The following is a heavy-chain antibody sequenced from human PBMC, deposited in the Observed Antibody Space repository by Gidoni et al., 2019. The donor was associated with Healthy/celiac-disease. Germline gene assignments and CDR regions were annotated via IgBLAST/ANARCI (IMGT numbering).Heavy chain of an antibody. V-gene: IGHV3-49*03. Sequence: EVQLVASGGGLVQPGRSLRLSCTASGFTFGDHAMSWFRQAPGKGLEWVGFIRSKAYGGTTEYAASVKGRFTISRDDSKSIAYLQMNSLKTEDTAVYYCTRVKVGSSWVDGMDVWGQGTTVTVSS. J-gene: IGHJ6*02. CDR3: TRVKVGSSWVDGMDV. CDR1: GFTFGDHA. CDR2: IRSKAYGGTT. D-gene: IGHD6-13*01.